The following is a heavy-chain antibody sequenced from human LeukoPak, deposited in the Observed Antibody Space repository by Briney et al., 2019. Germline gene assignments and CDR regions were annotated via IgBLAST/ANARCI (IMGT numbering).Heavy chain of an antibody. CDR3: AKGCGGTCYSTFDY. V-gene: IGHV3-23*01. Sequence: GGSLRLSCAASGFTFSSYAMSWVRQAPGKGLEWVSTISGGAGGTFYAGSVKGRFTISRDNSQNTLYLQMNSLRAEDTAVYFCAKGCGGTCYSTFDYWGQGTLVTVSS. D-gene: IGHD2-21*02. J-gene: IGHJ4*02. CDR2: ISGGAGGT. CDR1: GFTFSSYA.